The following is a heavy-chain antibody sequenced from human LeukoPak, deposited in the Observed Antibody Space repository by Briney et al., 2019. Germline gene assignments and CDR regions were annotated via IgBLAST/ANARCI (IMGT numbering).Heavy chain of an antibody. J-gene: IGHJ3*02. CDR2: IYYSGST. D-gene: IGHD3-3*01. CDR3: ARSYDFWSGYDAPRDVFDI. Sequence: SETLSLTCTVSGGSISSSSYYWGWIRQSPGKGLEWIGSIYYSGSTYYNPSLKSRVTISVDTSKNQFSLKLSSVTAADTAVYYCARSYDFWSGYDAPRDVFDIWGQGTMVTVSS. V-gene: IGHV4-39*01. CDR1: GGSISSSSYY.